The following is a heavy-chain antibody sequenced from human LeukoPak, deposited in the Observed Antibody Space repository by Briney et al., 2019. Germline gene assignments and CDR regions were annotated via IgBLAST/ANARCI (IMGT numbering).Heavy chain of an antibody. CDR3: ARVGGYGDYSFSY. V-gene: IGHV3-53*04. CDR1: GFTVSSNY. Sequence: GGSLRLSCAASGFTVSSNYMSWVRQAPGQGLEWVSVIYSGGSTYYADSVKGRFTLSRHNSKNTLYLQMNSLRAEDTAVYYCARVGGYGDYSFSYWGQGTLVTVSS. J-gene: IGHJ4*02. CDR2: IYSGGST. D-gene: IGHD4-17*01.